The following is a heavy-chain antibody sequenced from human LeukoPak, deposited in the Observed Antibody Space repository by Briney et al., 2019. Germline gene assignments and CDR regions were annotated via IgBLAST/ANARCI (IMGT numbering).Heavy chain of an antibody. Sequence: PGGSLRLSCAASGFTVSSNYMSWVRQAPGKGLEWVSVIYSGGSTYYADSVKGRFTISRENAKNSLYLQMNSLRAGDTAVYYCARGPYSSGWYSARYYYGMDVWGQGTTVTVSS. CDR3: ARGPYSSGWYSARYYYGMDV. V-gene: IGHV3-53*01. CDR2: IYSGGST. CDR1: GFTVSSNY. J-gene: IGHJ6*02. D-gene: IGHD6-19*01.